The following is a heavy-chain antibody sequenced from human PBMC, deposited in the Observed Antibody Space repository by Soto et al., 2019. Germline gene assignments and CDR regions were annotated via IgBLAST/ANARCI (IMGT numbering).Heavy chain of an antibody. CDR1: GGSISSGDYY. CDR3: AREGGLAYCGGDCLYNWFDP. D-gene: IGHD2-21*02. J-gene: IGHJ5*02. Sequence: SETLSLTCTVSGGSISSGDYYWSWVRQHPGKGLEWVGYRSYSGSTYYNPSLKSRVTIVVDTSRNQFSLRLSSVTAADTAVYYCAREGGLAYCGGDCLYNWFDPWGQGTLVTVSS. CDR2: RSYSGST. V-gene: IGHV4-31*03.